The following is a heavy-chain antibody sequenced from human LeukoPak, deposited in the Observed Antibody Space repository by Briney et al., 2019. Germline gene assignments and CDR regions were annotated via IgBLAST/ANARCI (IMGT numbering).Heavy chain of an antibody. D-gene: IGHD3-3*01. Sequence: GGSLRLSCAASGFLFRSYGMSWVRQAPGKGLEWVPGISDSGGSRFYADSVKGRFTISRDNSKNTMYLQMNSLRAEDTALYYCAKDSPWKYYDSTGFSGYWGQGTLVTVSS. CDR3: AKDSPWKYYDSTGFSGY. J-gene: IGHJ4*02. V-gene: IGHV3-23*01. CDR2: ISDSGGSR. CDR1: GFLFRSYG.